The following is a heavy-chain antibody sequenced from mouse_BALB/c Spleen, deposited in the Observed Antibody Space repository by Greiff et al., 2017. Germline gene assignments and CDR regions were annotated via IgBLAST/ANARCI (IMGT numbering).Heavy chain of an antibody. CDR3: AKGRTIYYDYDAMDY. V-gene: IGHV1-20*02. J-gene: IGHJ4*01. CDR2: INPYNGDT. CDR1: GYSFTGYF. Sequence: VQLKQSGPELVKPGASVKISCKASGYSFTGYFMNWVMQSHGKSLEWIGRINPYNGDTFYNQKFKGKATLTVDKSSSTAHMELRSLASEDSAVYYCAKGRTIYYDYDAMDYWGQGTSVTVSS. D-gene: IGHD2-1*01.